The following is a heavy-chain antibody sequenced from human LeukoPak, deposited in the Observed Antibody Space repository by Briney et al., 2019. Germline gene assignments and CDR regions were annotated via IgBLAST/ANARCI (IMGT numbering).Heavy chain of an antibody. J-gene: IGHJ4*02. V-gene: IGHV4-4*07. Sequence: SSETLSLTCTVSGGSISSYYWSWIRQPAGKGLEWIGRIYTSGSSNYNPSLKSRVTISVDTSKNQFSLKLSSVTAADTAEYYCARGPYYYDSSGNFDYWGQGTLVTVSS. CDR1: GGSISSYY. CDR3: ARGPYYYDSSGNFDY. CDR2: IYTSGSS. D-gene: IGHD3-22*01.